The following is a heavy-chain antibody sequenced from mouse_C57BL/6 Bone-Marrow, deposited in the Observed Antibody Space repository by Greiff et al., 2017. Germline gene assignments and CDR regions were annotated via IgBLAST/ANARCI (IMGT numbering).Heavy chain of an antibody. Sequence: VQLQQSGAELARPGASVKMSCKASGYTFTSYTMHWVKQRPGQGLEWIGYINPSGGYTKYNQKFKDKATLTADKSSSTAYMQLSSLTSEDSAVYYCARSKDYDRRYFDYWCQGTTLTVSS. D-gene: IGHD2-4*01. CDR2: INPSGGYT. J-gene: IGHJ2*01. CDR1: GYTFTSYT. V-gene: IGHV1-4*01. CDR3: ARSKDYDRRYFDY.